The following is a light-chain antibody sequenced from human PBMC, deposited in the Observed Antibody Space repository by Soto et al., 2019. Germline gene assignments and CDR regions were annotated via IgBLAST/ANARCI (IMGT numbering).Light chain of an antibody. CDR3: QQSYTTPWT. CDR1: QNISYY. J-gene: IGKJ1*01. CDR2: GAS. V-gene: IGKV1-39*01. Sequence: DIQMTQSPSPLSASVGDRLTITCRASQNISYYLNWFQQRPGKAPQLLIFGASNLHIGVPSRFSGSGSGTDFALTISSLQPEEFATYHCQQSYTTPWTFGQGTKV.